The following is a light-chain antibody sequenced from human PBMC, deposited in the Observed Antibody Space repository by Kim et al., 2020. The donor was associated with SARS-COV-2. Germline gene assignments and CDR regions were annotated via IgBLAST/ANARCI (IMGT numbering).Light chain of an antibody. Sequence: SELTQPPSASGTPGQRVTISCSGSSSNIGSNYVYWYQQLPGTAPKLLIYRNNQRPSGVPDRFSGSKSGTSASLAISGLRSEDEADYYCAAWDDSLGWVFGGGTQLTVL. CDR2: RNN. J-gene: IGLJ3*02. CDR1: SSNIGSNY. V-gene: IGLV1-47*01. CDR3: AAWDDSLGWV.